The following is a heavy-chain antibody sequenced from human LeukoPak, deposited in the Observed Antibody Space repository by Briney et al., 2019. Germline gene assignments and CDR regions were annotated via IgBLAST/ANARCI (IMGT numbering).Heavy chain of an antibody. V-gene: IGHV1-46*01. CDR1: GYTFTSYY. J-gene: IGHJ5*02. CDR2: INPSGGST. D-gene: IGHD3-22*01. CDR3: AMGYYDSSGYYPTRFDP. Sequence: GASVKVSCKASGYTFTSYYMHWVRQAPGQGLEWMGIINPSGGSTSYAQKFQGRVTMTRDTSTSTVYMELSSLRSEDTAVYYCAMGYYDSSGYYPTRFDPWGQGTLVTVSS.